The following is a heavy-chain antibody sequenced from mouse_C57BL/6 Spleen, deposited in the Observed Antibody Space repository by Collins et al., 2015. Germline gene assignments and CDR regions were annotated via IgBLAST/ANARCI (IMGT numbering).Heavy chain of an antibody. V-gene: IGHV1-78*01. CDR1: GYTFTDHT. D-gene: IGHD1-1*01. J-gene: IGHJ1*03. Sequence: QVQLQQSDAELVKPGASVKISCKVSGYTFTDHTIHWMKQRPEQGLEWIGYFYPRDGNTMYSERFKGKATLTVDKSSSTAHMQLNSLTSEDSAVYFCARRYYGNNYDVWGTGTTVTVSS. CDR2: FYPRDGNT. CDR3: ARRYYGNNYDV.